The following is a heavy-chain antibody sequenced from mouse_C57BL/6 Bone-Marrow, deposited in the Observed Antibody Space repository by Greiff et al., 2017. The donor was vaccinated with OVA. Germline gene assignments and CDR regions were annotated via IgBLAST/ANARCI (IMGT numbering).Heavy chain of an antibody. V-gene: IGHV5-4*01. J-gene: IGHJ2*01. Sequence: EVKLVESGGGLVQPGGSLKLSCAASGFTFSSYAMSWVRQTPEKRLEWVATISDGGSYTYYPDNVKGRFTISRDNAKNNLYLQMSHLKSEDTAMYYCARDNGYYDFDYWGQGTTLTVSS. CDR2: ISDGGSYT. CDR1: GFTFSSYA. D-gene: IGHD2-3*01. CDR3: ARDNGYYDFDY.